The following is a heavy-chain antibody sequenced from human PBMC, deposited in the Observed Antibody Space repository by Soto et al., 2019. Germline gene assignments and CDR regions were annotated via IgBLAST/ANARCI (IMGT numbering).Heavy chain of an antibody. CDR1: GFTFSSYG. CDR2: IWYDGSNK. Sequence: GGSLRLSCAASGFTFSSYGMHWVRQAPGKGLEWVAVIWYDGSNKYYADSVKGRFTISRDNSKNTLYLQMNSLRAEDTAVYYCARDKGSSSSHLDYWGQGTLVTVYS. D-gene: IGHD6-6*01. CDR3: ARDKGSSSSHLDY. J-gene: IGHJ4*02. V-gene: IGHV3-33*01.